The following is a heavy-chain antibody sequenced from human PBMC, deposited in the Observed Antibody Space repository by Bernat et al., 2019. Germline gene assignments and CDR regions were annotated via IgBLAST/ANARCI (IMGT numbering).Heavy chain of an antibody. CDR2: IYYSWST. CDR1: GGSISSSSYY. CDR3: ARPEAQVITPPPYWYFDL. J-gene: IGHJ2*01. V-gene: IGHV4-39*02. Sequence: QLQLQESGPGLVKPSETLSLTCTVSGGSISSSSYYWGWIRQPPGKGLEWIGSIYYSWSTYYNPSLKSRVTISVDTSKNHFSLKLSPVTAADTAVYYCARPEAQVITPPPYWYFDLWGRGTLVTVSS. D-gene: IGHD3-22*01.